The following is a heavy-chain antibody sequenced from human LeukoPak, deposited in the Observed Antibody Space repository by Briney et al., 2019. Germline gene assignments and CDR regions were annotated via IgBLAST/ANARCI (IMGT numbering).Heavy chain of an antibody. CDR1: GASISSSSFY. D-gene: IGHD6-19*01. CDR3: VRDSQWLPLYSFDY. Sequence: PSETLSLTCTVSGASISSSSFYWGWIRQPPGKGLEWIGSISYSGSTYYNPSLKSRVTISVDTFKKQFSLHLSSVTAADTAVYYCVRDSQWLPLYSFDYWGQGTLVTVSS. V-gene: IGHV4-39*07. CDR2: ISYSGST. J-gene: IGHJ4*02.